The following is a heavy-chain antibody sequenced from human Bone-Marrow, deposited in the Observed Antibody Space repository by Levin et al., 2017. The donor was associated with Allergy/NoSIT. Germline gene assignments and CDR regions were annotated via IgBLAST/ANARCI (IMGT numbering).Heavy chain of an antibody. CDR1: GFTFNNYA. V-gene: IGHV3-30*15. J-gene: IGHJ4*02. D-gene: IGHD3-9*01. Sequence: GGSLRLSCAASGFTFNNYAMHWVRQTPGKGLEWVAVVSYDGSNKYYADSVKGRFTISRDNSNNTAYLQLSGLRTEDTALYYWAKIMTYDILTGYWVWGQGTLVTVSS. CDR2: VSYDGSNK. CDR3: AKIMTYDILTGYWV.